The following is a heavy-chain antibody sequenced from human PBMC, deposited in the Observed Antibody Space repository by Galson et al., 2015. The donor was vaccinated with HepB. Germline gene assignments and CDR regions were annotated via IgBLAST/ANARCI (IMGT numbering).Heavy chain of an antibody. D-gene: IGHD3-22*01. CDR1: GFTFSSYA. V-gene: IGHV3-30*04. CDR2: ISYDGSNK. J-gene: IGHJ4*02. CDR3: ARERDYYYDSSGYFDY. Sequence: SLRLSCAASGFTFSSYAMHWVRQAPGEGLEWVAVISYDGSNKYYADSVKGRFTISRDNSKNTLYLKMNSLRAEDTAVYYCARERDYYYDSSGYFDYWGQGTLVTVSS.